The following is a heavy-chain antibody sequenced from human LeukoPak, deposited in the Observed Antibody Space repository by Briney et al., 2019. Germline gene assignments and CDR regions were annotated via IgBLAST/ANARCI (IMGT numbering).Heavy chain of an antibody. D-gene: IGHD1-26*01. CDR1: GGSISSSRYY. Sequence: WETLSLTCTLSGGSISSSRYYWGWIRQPPGKGLEWIGSMFYSGTTYYNPSLKSRLTISVHTSNNHFSLKLSSVTAADTAVYYCARHRYRSGSDWIDPWGQGTLVTVSS. CDR3: ARHRYRSGSDWIDP. CDR2: MFYSGTT. V-gene: IGHV4-39*01. J-gene: IGHJ5*02.